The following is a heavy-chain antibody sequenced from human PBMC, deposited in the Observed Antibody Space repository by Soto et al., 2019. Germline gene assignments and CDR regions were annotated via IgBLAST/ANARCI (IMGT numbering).Heavy chain of an antibody. CDR3: TRGPRADSAGTGAH. D-gene: IGHD6-13*01. V-gene: IGHV3-23*01. CDR1: GFPFSVYA. CDR2: INGGGGNIT. Sequence: EVQLLESGGGLVQPGGSLRLSCVASGFPFSVYAMSWVRQAPGKGLEWVAGINGGGGNITTYADSVRGRFTISRDNAKNTLYLQMNSLRAEDTAIYYCTRGPRADSAGTGAHWGQGTPVTVSS. J-gene: IGHJ4*02.